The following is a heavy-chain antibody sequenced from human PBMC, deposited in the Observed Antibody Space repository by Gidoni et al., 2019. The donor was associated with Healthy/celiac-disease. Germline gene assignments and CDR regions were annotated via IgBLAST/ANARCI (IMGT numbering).Heavy chain of an antibody. J-gene: IGHJ3*02. CDR1: GYTFTGYY. Sequence: QVQLVQSGAEVKKPGASVKVSCKASGYTFTGYYMHWVRQAPGQGLEWMGWINPNSGGTNYAQKFQGRVTMTRDTSISTAYMELSRLRSDDTAVYYCARGRVPAAFQRQDGFDIWGQGTMVTVSS. D-gene: IGHD2-2*01. CDR3: ARGRVPAAFQRQDGFDI. CDR2: INPNSGGT. V-gene: IGHV1-2*02.